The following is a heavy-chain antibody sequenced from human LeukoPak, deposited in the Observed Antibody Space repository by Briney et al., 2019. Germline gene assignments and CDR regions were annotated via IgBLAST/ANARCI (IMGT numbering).Heavy chain of an antibody. V-gene: IGHV4-38-2*02. CDR3: ARDLDYYYYYMDV. CDR1: GYSISSGYY. Sequence: PSETLSLTCTVSGYSISSGYYWGWIRQPPGKGLEWIGSIYHSGSTYYNPSLKSRVTISVDTSKNQFSLKLSSVTAADTAVYYCARDLDYYYYYMDVWGKGTTVTVSS. J-gene: IGHJ6*03. CDR2: IYHSGST.